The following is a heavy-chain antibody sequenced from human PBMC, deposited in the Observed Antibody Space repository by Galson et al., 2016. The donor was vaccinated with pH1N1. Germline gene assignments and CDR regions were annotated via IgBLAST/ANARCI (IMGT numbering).Heavy chain of an antibody. CDR3: ARDLRPSSSGYYSLDY. CDR2: ISYNGGST. Sequence: SLRLSCAASGFTFSSFAMHWVRQAPGKGLEYVSAISYNGGSTYYGNSVKGRFTISRDNSKNTLHLQMGSLRADDTAVYYCARDLRPSSSGYYSLDYWGQGTLVTVSS. J-gene: IGHJ4*02. D-gene: IGHD3-22*01. CDR1: GFTFSSFA. V-gene: IGHV3-64*01.